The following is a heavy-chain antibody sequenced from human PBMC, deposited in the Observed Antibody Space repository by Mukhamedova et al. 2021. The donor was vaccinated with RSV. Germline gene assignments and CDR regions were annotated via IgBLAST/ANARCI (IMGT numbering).Heavy chain of an antibody. CDR3: VRDRLYSSSSVWFVADY. J-gene: IGHJ4*02. CDR2: ISYDGSNK. D-gene: IGHD6-13*01. V-gene: IGHV3-30*17. Sequence: GKGLEWVAVISYDGSNKYYADSVKGRFTISRDNSKNTLYLQMNSLRAEDTAVYYCVRDRLYSSSSVWFVADYWGQGTLVTVSS.